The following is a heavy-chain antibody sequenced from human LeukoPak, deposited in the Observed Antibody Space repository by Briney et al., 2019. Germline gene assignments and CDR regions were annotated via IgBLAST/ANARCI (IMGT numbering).Heavy chain of an antibody. D-gene: IGHD6-6*01. CDR1: GFTFSSYE. Sequence: PGGSLRLSCAASGFTFSSYEMNWVRQAPGKGLEWVSYTSSSGSTIYYADSVKGRFTISRDNAKNSLYLQMNSLRAEDTTVYYCARDLPGNIAARSFDYWGQGTLVTVSS. CDR2: TSSSGSTI. CDR3: ARDLPGNIAARSFDY. V-gene: IGHV3-48*03. J-gene: IGHJ4*02.